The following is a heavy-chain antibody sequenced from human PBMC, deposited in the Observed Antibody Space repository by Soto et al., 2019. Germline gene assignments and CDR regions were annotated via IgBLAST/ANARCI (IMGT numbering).Heavy chain of an antibody. CDR1: GGSISSGDYY. CDR2: IYYSGST. V-gene: IGHV4-30-4*01. J-gene: IGHJ4*02. Sequence: PSETLSLTCTVSGGSISSGDYYWSWIRQPPGKGLEWIGYIYYSGSTYYNPSLKSRVTISVDTSKNQFSLKLSSVTAADTAVYYCARILRSSGWYYFDYWGQGTLVTVSS. CDR3: ARILRSSGWYYFDY. D-gene: IGHD6-19*01.